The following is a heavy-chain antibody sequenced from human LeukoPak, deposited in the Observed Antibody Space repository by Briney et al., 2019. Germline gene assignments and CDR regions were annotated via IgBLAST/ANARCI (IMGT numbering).Heavy chain of an antibody. CDR1: GGSISSSSYY. CDR3: ASPDYGGNSGYFDY. Sequence: KASETLSLTCTVSGGSISSSSYYWGWIRQPPGKGLEWIGSISYTESTYYNPSLKSRVTISVDTSKNQFSLKLSSVTAADTAVYYCASPDYGGNSGYFDYWGQGTLVTVSS. D-gene: IGHD4-17*01. V-gene: IGHV4-39*01. CDR2: ISYTEST. J-gene: IGHJ4*02.